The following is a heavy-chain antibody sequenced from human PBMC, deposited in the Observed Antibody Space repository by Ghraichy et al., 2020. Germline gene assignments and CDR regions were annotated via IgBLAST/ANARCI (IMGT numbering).Heavy chain of an antibody. V-gene: IGHV3-53*01. D-gene: IGHD3-16*01. J-gene: IGHJ6*03. Sequence: GGSLRLSCAASGFTVSSNYMSWVRQAPGKGLKWVAVIYSGGSTYYADSVKGRFTISRDNSKNTLYLQMNSLRAEDTAVYYCARDIMRGVEEYYYYMDVWGKGTTVTVSS. CDR1: GFTVSSNY. CDR3: ARDIMRGVEEYYYYMDV. CDR2: IYSGGST.